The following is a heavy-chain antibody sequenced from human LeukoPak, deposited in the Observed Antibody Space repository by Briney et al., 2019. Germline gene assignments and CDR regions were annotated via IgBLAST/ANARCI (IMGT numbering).Heavy chain of an antibody. D-gene: IGHD2-2*01. Sequence: PSETLSLTCSVSGGSISISTYYWGWIRQPPGKGLEWIGGIYFRGNTYYNPSLKSRVTISVDTSKSQFSLRVTSVTAADTAVYYCARLSRYCGSTTCSYFDYWGQGTLVTVSS. CDR3: ARLSRYCGSTTCSYFDY. CDR2: IYFRGNT. V-gene: IGHV4-39*01. CDR1: GGSISISTYY. J-gene: IGHJ4*02.